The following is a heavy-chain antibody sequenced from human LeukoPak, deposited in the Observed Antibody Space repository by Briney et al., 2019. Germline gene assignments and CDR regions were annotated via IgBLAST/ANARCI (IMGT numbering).Heavy chain of an antibody. V-gene: IGHV3-23*01. CDR3: AKQSYARSLGE. J-gene: IGHJ4*02. CDR2: TNSGGTTT. CDR1: GFPFSDFS. Sequence: PGRSLRLSCATSGFPFSDFSMTWVRQAPGKGLEWISTTNSGGTTTYYAESVKGRFTISRDNFKNALYLQMSSLRVEDTAIYYCAKQSYARSLGEGGPGTLVTVSS. D-gene: IGHD3-10*02.